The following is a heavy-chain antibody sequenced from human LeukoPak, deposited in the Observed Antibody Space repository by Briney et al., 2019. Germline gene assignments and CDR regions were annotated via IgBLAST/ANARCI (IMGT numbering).Heavy chain of an antibody. CDR1: GYAFSSYG. V-gene: IGHV1-18*01. Sequence: ASVKVSCKASGYAFSSYGIGWVRQAPGQGLEWMGWVGPYNRKTNYSQKFQGRVTMTTDTSTNTAYLELRTLRSDDTAVYYCARGAPRGVWNFYLDYWAREPWSPSPQ. CDR2: VGPYNRKT. J-gene: IGHJ4*02. CDR3: ARGAPRGVWNFYLDY. D-gene: IGHD1-7*01.